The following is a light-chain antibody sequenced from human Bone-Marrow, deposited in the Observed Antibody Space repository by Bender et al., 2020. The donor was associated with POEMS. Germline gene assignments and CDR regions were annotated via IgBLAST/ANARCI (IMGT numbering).Light chain of an antibody. CDR3: SSYAGSNTRVV. J-gene: IGLJ2*01. CDR2: DVN. CDR1: SSDVGAHNH. Sequence: QSALTQPASVSGSPGQSISISCTGTSSDVGAHNHVSWYQQHRPKAPKLMIYDVNYRPSGVPDRFSGSKSGYTASLTVSGLQAEDEADYYCSSYAGSNTRVVFGGGTKLTVL. V-gene: IGLV2-14*03.